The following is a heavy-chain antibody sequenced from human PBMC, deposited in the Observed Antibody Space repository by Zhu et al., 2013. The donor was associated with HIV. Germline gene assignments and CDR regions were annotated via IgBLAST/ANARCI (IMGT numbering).Heavy chain of an antibody. CDR3: AREYQAVAGILSLNEAFVY. CDR2: IIPVLGTA. D-gene: IGHD6-19*01. V-gene: IGHV1-69*08. CDR1: GGSFSSYS. J-gene: IGHJ3*02. Sequence: QVQLVQSGAEVKKPGSSVKVSCKASGGSFSSYSFSWVRQAPGQGLEWMGRIIPVLGTADYEQKFQGRVTITADKYKSTSYMELSSLRSGDTAIYYCAREYQAVAGILSLNEAFVYLGPKGRLVSVSS.